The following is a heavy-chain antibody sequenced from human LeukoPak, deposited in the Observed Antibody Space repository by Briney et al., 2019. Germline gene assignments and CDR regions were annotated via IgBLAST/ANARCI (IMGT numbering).Heavy chain of an antibody. V-gene: IGHV4-59*12. J-gene: IGHJ4*02. CDR3: ARDPSYSSGFYDY. CDR2: LYYSGST. CDR1: GGSISNYY. D-gene: IGHD6-19*01. Sequence: PSETLSLTCTVSGGSISNYYWSWIRQPPGKGLEWIGYLYYSGSTNYNPSLKSRVTISVDTSKNQFSLKLSSVTAADTAVYYCARDPSYSSGFYDYWGQGTLVTVSS.